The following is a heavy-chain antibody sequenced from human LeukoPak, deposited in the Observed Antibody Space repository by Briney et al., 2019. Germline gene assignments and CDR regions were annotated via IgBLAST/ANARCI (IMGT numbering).Heavy chain of an antibody. CDR3: ATDLFRLGYCSSTSCYGGY. CDR1: GYTLTELS. CDR2: FDPEGGET. D-gene: IGHD2-2*01. J-gene: IGHJ4*02. V-gene: IGHV1-24*01. Sequence: GASVKVSCKVSGYTLTELSMHWVRQAPGKGLEWMGGFDPEGGETIYAQKFQGRVTMTEDTSTDTAYMELSSLRSEDTAVYYCATDLFRLGYCSSTSCYGGYWGQGTLVTVSS.